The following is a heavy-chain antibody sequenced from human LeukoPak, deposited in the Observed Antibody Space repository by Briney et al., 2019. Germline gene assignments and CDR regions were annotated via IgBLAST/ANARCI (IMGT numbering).Heavy chain of an antibody. Sequence: SETLSLTCTVSGGSISSYYWSWIRQPPGKGLEWIGYIYYSGSTNYNPSLKSRVTISVDTSKNQFSLKLSSVTAADTAVYYCARVGSSSWDNWFDPWAREPWSPSPQ. V-gene: IGHV4-59*01. D-gene: IGHD6-13*01. J-gene: IGHJ5*02. CDR2: IYYSGST. CDR1: GGSISSYY. CDR3: ARVGSSSWDNWFDP.